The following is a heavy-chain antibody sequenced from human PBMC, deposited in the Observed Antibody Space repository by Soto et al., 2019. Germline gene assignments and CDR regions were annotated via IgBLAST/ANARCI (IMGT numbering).Heavy chain of an antibody. CDR1: GFTFNSYT. CDR3: ARDPYYYDSIEEDAFDI. D-gene: IGHD3-22*01. Sequence: SLRLACAASGFTFNSYTMAWVRQAPGKGLEWVSFIWCDGSNKSYADSVKGRFTISRDNSKNTLYLQMNSLRAEDTAVYYCARDPYYYDSIEEDAFDIWGQGTMVTVSS. J-gene: IGHJ3*02. V-gene: IGHV3-30*04. CDR2: IWCDGSNK.